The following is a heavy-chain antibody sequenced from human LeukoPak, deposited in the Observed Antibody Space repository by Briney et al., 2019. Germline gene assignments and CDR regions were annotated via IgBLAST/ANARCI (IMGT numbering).Heavy chain of an antibody. J-gene: IGHJ4*02. V-gene: IGHV3-7*01. D-gene: IGHD5-18*01. CDR3: ARHLSGVTGYTYGRGIDY. CDR1: GFTFSSYW. Sequence: PGGSLRLSWAASGFTFSSYWMSWVRQAPGKGQEWVANIKKDGNEQYYVDSVKGRFTISRDNAKTSLYLQMISLRAEDTAVYYCARHLSGVTGYTYGRGIDYWGQGTLVTVSS. CDR2: IKKDGNEQ.